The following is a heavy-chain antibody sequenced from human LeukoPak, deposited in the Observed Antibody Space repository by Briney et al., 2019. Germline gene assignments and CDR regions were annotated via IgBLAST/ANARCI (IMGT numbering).Heavy chain of an antibody. Sequence: SETLSLTCAVYGGSFSGYYWSWIRQPPGKGLEWIGEINHSGSTNYNPSLKSRVTISVDTSKNQFSLRLTSVTAADTAVYYCARDLGDYDDAFDIWGQGTMVTVSS. CDR1: GGSFSGYY. CDR3: ARDLGDYDDAFDI. V-gene: IGHV4-34*01. D-gene: IGHD4-17*01. J-gene: IGHJ3*02. CDR2: INHSGST.